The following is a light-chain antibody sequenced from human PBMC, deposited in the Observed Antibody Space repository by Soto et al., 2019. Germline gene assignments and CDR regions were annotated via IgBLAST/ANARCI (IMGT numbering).Light chain of an antibody. CDR3: SSYTSSSTHAV. V-gene: IGLV2-14*01. CDR1: SSDVGGYNY. CDR2: EVG. Sequence: QSVLTQPASVSGSPGQSITISCTGTSSDVGGYNYVSWYQQHPGKAPKLVIYEVGNRPSGVSNRFSGSKSGNTASLTISGLQAEDEADYYCSSYTSSSTHAVFGGGTKLTVL. J-gene: IGLJ2*01.